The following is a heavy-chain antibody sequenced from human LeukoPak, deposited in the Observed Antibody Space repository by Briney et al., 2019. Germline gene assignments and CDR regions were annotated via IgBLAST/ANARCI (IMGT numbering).Heavy chain of an antibody. V-gene: IGHV1-2*02. Sequence: ASVKVSCKASGYTFTGYYMHWVRRAPGQGLEWMGWINPNSGGTNYAQKFQGRVTMTRDTSISTAYMELSRLRAEDTAVYYCAKDQKGIAACLSPDLDYWGQGTLVTVSS. CDR1: GYTFTGYY. CDR2: INPNSGGT. CDR3: AKDQKGIAACLSPDLDY. J-gene: IGHJ4*02. D-gene: IGHD6-6*01.